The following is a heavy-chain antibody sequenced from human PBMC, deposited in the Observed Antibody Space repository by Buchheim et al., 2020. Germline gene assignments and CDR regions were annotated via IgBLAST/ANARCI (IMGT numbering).Heavy chain of an antibody. CDR2: IYYSGST. V-gene: IGHV4-31*03. CDR3: ARDQVTIFGVVITPWYYGMDV. J-gene: IGHJ6*02. Sequence: QVQLQESGPGLVKPSQTLSLTCTVSGGSISSGGYYWSWIRPHPGKGLEWIGYIYYSGSTYCNPSLKSRVTISVDTSKNQFSLKLSTVTAADTAVYYCARDQVTIFGVVITPWYYGMDVWGQGTT. CDR1: GGSISSGGYY. D-gene: IGHD3-3*01.